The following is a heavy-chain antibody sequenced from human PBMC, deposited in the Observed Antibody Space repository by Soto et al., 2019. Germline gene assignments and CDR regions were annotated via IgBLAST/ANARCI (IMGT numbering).Heavy chain of an antibody. J-gene: IGHJ4*02. CDR2: IQYSGSS. Sequence: SETLSLTCTVSGGSISNYYWSWIRQPPGKGLEWIGYIQYSGSSNYNPSLKSRVTMSVDTSNNQFSLKLSSVTAADTAVYYCARGSYSNLPNYWGQGTLVTVSS. V-gene: IGHV4-59*01. CDR3: ARGSYSNLPNY. D-gene: IGHD4-4*01. CDR1: GGSISNYY.